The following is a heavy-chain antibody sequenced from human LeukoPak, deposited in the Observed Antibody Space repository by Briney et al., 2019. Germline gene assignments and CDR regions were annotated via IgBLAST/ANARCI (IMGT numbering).Heavy chain of an antibody. CDR2: IYYSGST. CDR1: GGSISSSSYY. D-gene: IGHD6-13*01. Sequence: SETLSLTCTVSGGSISSSSYYWGWIRQPPGKGLEWIGSIYYSGSTYYNPSLKSRVTISVDTSKNQFSLKLSSVTAADTAVYYCARPRVGIAAASTVGWFDPWGQGTLVTVSS. V-gene: IGHV4-39*01. J-gene: IGHJ5*02. CDR3: ARPRVGIAAASTVGWFDP.